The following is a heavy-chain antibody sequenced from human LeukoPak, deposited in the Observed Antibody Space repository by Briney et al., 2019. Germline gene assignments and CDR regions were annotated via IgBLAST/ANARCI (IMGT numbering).Heavy chain of an antibody. CDR2: LYNTGST. Sequence: SETLSLTCTVSGGSISSYYWSWVRQPPGKGLEWIGYLYNTGSTNYNPSLKSRVTISVGTSKNQFSLKVTSVTAADTAVYFCARIWFGLRRLYYFDYWGQGTLVTVSS. J-gene: IGHJ4*02. D-gene: IGHD3-10*01. V-gene: IGHV4-59*01. CDR1: GGSISSYY. CDR3: ARIWFGLRRLYYFDY.